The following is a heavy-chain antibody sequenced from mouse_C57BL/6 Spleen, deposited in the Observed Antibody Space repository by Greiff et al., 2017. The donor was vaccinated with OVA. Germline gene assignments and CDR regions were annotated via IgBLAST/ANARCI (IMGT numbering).Heavy chain of an antibody. V-gene: IGHV1-50*01. Sequence: QVQLQQPGAELVKPGASVKLSCKASGYTFTSYWMQWVKQRPGQGLEWIGEIDPSDSYTNYNQKFKGKATLTVDTSSSTAYMQLSSLTSEDSAVYYCAREDYYWGKGTTLTVSS. CDR3: AREDYY. CDR2: IDPSDSYT. J-gene: IGHJ2*01. CDR1: GYTFTSYW.